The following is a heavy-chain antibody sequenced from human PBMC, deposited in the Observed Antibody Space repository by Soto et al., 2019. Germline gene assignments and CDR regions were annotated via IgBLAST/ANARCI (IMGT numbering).Heavy chain of an antibody. J-gene: IGHJ4*02. CDR1: GGTFSSYA. CDR3: ARDGDGYSSSNLDY. V-gene: IGHV1-69*01. D-gene: IGHD6-6*01. CDR2: IIPIFGTA. Sequence: GASVKVYCKASGGTFSSYAISWVRQAPGQGLEWMGGIIPIFGTANYAQKFQGRVTITADESTSTAYMELSSLRSEDTAVYYCARDGDGYSSSNLDYWGQGTLVTVSS.